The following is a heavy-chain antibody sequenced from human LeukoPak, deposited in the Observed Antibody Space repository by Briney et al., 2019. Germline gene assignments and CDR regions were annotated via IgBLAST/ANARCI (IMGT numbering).Heavy chain of an antibody. Sequence: SETLSLTCTVSGGSISSYYWSWIRQPAGKGLEWIGYIYYSGSTNYNPSLKSRVTISVDTSKNQFSLKLSSVTAADTAVYYCARAARYSNFPGYYYYGMDVWGQGTTVTVSS. J-gene: IGHJ6*02. D-gene: IGHD4-11*01. CDR1: GGSISSYY. CDR2: IYYSGST. CDR3: ARAARYSNFPGYYYYGMDV. V-gene: IGHV4-59*01.